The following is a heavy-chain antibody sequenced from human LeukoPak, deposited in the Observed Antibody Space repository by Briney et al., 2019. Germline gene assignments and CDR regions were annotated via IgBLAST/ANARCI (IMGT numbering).Heavy chain of an antibody. J-gene: IGHJ5*02. V-gene: IGHV4-4*07. CDR3: ARTNYGSGSYYNFEGFDP. Sequence: PSETLSLTCTVSGGSISSYYWSWIRQPAGKGLEWIGRIYTSGSTNYNPSLKSRVTISVDTSKNQFSLKLSSVTAADTAVYYCARTNYGSGSYYNFEGFDPWGQGTLVTVSS. CDR1: GGSISSYY. CDR2: IYTSGST. D-gene: IGHD3-10*01.